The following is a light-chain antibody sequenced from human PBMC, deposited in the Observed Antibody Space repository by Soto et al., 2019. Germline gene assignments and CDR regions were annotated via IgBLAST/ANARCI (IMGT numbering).Light chain of an antibody. Sequence: QSVLTQPPSVSGAPGQRVTISCTGSSSNIGAGYDVHWYQQLPETAPQLLICANTNRPSGVPDRFSGSKSGTSASLAITGLQAEDEADYYCQSYDTSLSGVVFGGGTKLTVL. CDR3: QSYDTSLSGVV. V-gene: IGLV1-40*01. CDR2: ANT. CDR1: SSNIGAGYD. J-gene: IGLJ2*01.